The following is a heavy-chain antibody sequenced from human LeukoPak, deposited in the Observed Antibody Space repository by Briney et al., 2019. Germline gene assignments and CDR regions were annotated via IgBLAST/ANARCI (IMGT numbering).Heavy chain of an antibody. CDR1: GFTVSSNY. J-gene: IGHJ3*02. V-gene: IGHV3-23*01. D-gene: IGHD2-21*01. CDR3: ATLRVVVSLSDAFDI. Sequence: GGSLRLSCAASGFTVSSNYMSWVRQAPGKGLEWVSAISGSGGSTYYADSVKGRFTISRDNSKNTLYLQMNSLRAEDTAVYYCATLRVVVSLSDAFDIWGQGTMVTVSS. CDR2: ISGSGGST.